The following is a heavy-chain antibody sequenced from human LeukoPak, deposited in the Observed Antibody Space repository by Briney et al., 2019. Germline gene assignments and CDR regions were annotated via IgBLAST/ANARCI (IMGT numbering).Heavy chain of an antibody. D-gene: IGHD2-2*02. V-gene: IGHV4-34*01. Sequence: PSETLSLTCAVYGGSFSGYYWSWIRQPPGKGLEWIGEINHSGSTNNNPSLKSRVTISVDTSKNQFSLKVSSVTAADTAMYYCASLVVPAAIENWFDPWGQGTLVTVSS. CDR3: ASLVVPAAIENWFDP. CDR2: INHSGST. CDR1: GGSFSGYY. J-gene: IGHJ5*02.